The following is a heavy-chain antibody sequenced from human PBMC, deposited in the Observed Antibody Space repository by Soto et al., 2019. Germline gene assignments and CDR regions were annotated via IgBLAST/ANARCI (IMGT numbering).Heavy chain of an antibody. V-gene: IGHV1-18*04. CDR1: GYTFTSYG. J-gene: IGHJ6*02. CDR3: ARGYYGSGSYYSHYYYYGMDV. D-gene: IGHD3-10*01. Sequence: QVQLVQSGAEVKKPGASVKVSCKASGYTFTSYGISWVRQAPGQGLEWMGWISAYNGNTNYAQKLQGRVTMTTDTSTSTAYMELRSLRSDDTAMYYCARGYYGSGSYYSHYYYYGMDVWGQGTTVTVSS. CDR2: ISAYNGNT.